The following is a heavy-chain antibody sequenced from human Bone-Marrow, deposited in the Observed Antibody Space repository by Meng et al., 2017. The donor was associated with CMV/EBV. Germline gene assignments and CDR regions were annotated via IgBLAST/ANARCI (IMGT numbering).Heavy chain of an antibody. Sequence: GESLKISCAASGLTFSSYAMSWVRQAPGKGLEWVSVIYSGGSSTYYADSVKGRFTISRDNSKNTLYLQMNSLRAEDTAVYYCAKDQGWELSHFDYWGQGTLVTVSS. D-gene: IGHD1-26*01. CDR3: AKDQGWELSHFDY. J-gene: IGHJ4*02. V-gene: IGHV3-23*03. CDR2: IYSGGSST. CDR1: GLTFSSYA.